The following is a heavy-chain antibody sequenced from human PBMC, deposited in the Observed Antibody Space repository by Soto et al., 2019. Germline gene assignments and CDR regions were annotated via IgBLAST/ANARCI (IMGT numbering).Heavy chain of an antibody. Sequence: GGSLRLSWAASGFTFSSYAMSWVRQAPGKGLEWVSAISGSGGSTYYADSVKGRFTISRDNSKNTLYLQMNSLRAEDTAVYYCANSDYVWGSYRSPDYWGQGTLVTVSS. CDR1: GFTFSSYA. D-gene: IGHD3-16*02. J-gene: IGHJ4*02. CDR2: ISGSGGST. CDR3: ANSDYVWGSYRSPDY. V-gene: IGHV3-23*01.